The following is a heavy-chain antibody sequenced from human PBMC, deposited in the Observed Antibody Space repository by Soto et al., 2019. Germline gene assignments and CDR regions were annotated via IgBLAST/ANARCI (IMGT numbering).Heavy chain of an antibody. CDR1: GFTLRNYA. V-gene: IGHV3-30*18. CDR2: ISYDGSNK. J-gene: IGHJ6*02. Sequence: QVELVESGGVVVQPGRSLRLSCAASGFTLRNYAMYWVRQAPGKGLEWVAVISYDGSNKYYADSVKGRFTISRDNSKNTLYLQMNSLRAEDTAVYYGAKDLCSSSSCYYNYGMDVWGQGTTVTVSS. D-gene: IGHD2-2*01. CDR3: AKDLCSSSSCYYNYGMDV.